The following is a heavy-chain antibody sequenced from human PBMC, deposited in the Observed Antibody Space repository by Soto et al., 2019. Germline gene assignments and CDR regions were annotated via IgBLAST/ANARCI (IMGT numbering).Heavy chain of an antibody. J-gene: IGHJ4*02. CDR2: ISSSSSYI. D-gene: IGHD6-19*01. CDR3: ARDHLSGWSLLDY. Sequence: GGSLRLSCAASGFTFSSYSMNWVRQAPGKGLEWVSSISSSSSYIYYADSVKGRFTISRDNAKNSLYLQMNSLRAEDTAVYYCARDHLSGWSLLDYWGQGSLVTVSS. CDR1: GFTFSSYS. V-gene: IGHV3-21*01.